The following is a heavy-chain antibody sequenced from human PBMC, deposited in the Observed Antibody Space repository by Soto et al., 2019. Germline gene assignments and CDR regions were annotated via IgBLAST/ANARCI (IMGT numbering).Heavy chain of an antibody. Sequence: QVQLVQCGAEVKMPGSSVKVSCRASGDTFSSYTVNWLRQAPGRGLEWMGRIIPVLTTTDYAQKFRGRVTITADKSSNTVYMELTSLSSDDTAVYYCARRRYCGYDCYHKHYYGMDVWGQGTTVTVAS. CDR3: ARRRYCGYDCYHKHYYGMDV. V-gene: IGHV1-69*08. J-gene: IGHJ6*02. CDR2: IIPVLTTT. CDR1: GDTFSSYT. D-gene: IGHD2-21*02.